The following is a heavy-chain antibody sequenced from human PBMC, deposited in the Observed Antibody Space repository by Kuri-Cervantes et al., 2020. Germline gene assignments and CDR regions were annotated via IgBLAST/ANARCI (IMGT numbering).Heavy chain of an antibody. CDR3: ARRAIAAAGTGAFDI. CDR1: GYSFTSHY. V-gene: IGHV1-46*01. Sequence: ASVKVSCKASGYSFTSHYIHWVRQVPGQGLEWMGTINPSGGGTNYAHNFQGRVTMTRDTSISTAYMELSRLRSDDTAVYYCARRAIAAAGTGAFDIWGQGTMVTVSS. D-gene: IGHD6-13*01. J-gene: IGHJ3*02. CDR2: INPSGGGT.